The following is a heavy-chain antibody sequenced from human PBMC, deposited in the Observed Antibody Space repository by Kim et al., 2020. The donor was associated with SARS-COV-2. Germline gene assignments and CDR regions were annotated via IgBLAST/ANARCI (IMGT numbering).Heavy chain of an antibody. CDR2: IRSKAYGGTT. CDR1: GFTFGDYA. CDR3: TRDPRGTYSGGYYYYYMDV. Sequence: GGSLRLSCTASGFTFGDYAMSWVRQAPGKGLEWVGFIRSKAYGGTTEYAASVKGRFTISRDDSKSIAYLQMNSLKTEDTAVYYCTRDPRGTYSGGYYYYYMDVWGKGTTVTVSS. D-gene: IGHD2-15*01. J-gene: IGHJ6*03. V-gene: IGHV3-49*04.